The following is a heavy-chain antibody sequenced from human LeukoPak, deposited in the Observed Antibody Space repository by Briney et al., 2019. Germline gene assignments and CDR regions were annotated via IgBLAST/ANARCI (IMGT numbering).Heavy chain of an antibody. CDR2: IYYSGST. CDR1: GGSISSYY. J-gene: IGHJ4*02. V-gene: IGHV4-59*08. Sequence: SETLSLTCTVSGGSISSYYWSWIRQPPGKGLEWIGYIYYSGSTNYNPSLKSRVTISVDTSKNQFSLKLSSVTAADTAVYYCARWAYYDILTGHCDYWGQGTLVTVSS. D-gene: IGHD3-9*01. CDR3: ARWAYYDILTGHCDY.